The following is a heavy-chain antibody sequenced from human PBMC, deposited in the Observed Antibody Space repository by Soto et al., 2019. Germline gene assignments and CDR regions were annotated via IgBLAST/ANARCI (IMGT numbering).Heavy chain of an antibody. CDR2: ISYDGSNK. V-gene: IGHV3-30*18. J-gene: IGHJ5*02. Sequence: PGGSLRLSCAASGFTFSSYGMHWVRQAPGKGLEWVAVISYDGSNKYYADSVKGRFTISRDNSKNTLYLQMNSLRAEDTAVYYCAKTRTMVRGVIPNWFDPWGQGTLVTVPQ. CDR1: GFTFSSYG. CDR3: AKTRTMVRGVIPNWFDP. D-gene: IGHD3-10*01.